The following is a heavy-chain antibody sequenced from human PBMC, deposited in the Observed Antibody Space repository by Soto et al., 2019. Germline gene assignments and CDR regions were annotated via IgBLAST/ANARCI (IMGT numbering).Heavy chain of an antibody. D-gene: IGHD4-4*01. CDR3: AHRPLDYNSYAPYVDY. V-gene: IGHV2-5*02. Sequence: QMTLRETGPTLVNPTQTLMLTCTLSGFSLTTDGAGVSWIRQPPGKALEGLALIYWDDDKRYSPSLRSRLTSTKDTSKNQVVLTMTNVDPVDTATYYCAHRPLDYNSYAPYVDYWGQGTLVTVSS. CDR1: GFSLTTDGAG. J-gene: IGHJ4*02. CDR2: IYWDDDK.